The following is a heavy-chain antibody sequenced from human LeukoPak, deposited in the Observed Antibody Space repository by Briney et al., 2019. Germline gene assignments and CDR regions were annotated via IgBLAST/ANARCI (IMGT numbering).Heavy chain of an antibody. CDR3: ARVGSTVAAGTPDY. Sequence: GGSLRLSCAASGFTFSDYYMSWIRQAPGKGLEWLSYTSGSGSHTTYADSVRGRFTISRDNAENSLSLQLNSLRADDTAVYYCARVGSTVAAGTPDYWGQGTLVTVSS. CDR2: TSGSGSHT. D-gene: IGHD6-13*01. V-gene: IGHV3-11*06. CDR1: GFTFSDYY. J-gene: IGHJ4*02.